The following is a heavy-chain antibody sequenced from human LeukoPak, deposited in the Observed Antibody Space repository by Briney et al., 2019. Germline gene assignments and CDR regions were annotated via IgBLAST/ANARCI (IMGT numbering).Heavy chain of an antibody. D-gene: IGHD6-13*01. Sequence: GGSLRLSCAASGFTFSSYAMSWVRRAPGKGLEWVSAISGSGGSTYYADSVKGRFTISRDNSKNTLYLQMNSLRAEDTAVYYCAKDVAAAGYFDYWGQGTLVTVSS. CDR2: ISGSGGST. J-gene: IGHJ4*02. CDR3: AKDVAAAGYFDY. CDR1: GFTFSSYA. V-gene: IGHV3-23*01.